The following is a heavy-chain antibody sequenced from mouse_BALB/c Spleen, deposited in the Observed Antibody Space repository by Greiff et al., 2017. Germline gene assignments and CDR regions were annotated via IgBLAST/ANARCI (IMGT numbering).Heavy chain of an antibody. Sequence: EVKVEESGGDLVKPGGSLKLSCAASGFTFSSYGMSWVRQTPDKWLEWVATISSGGSYTYYPDSVKGRFTISRDNAKNTLYLQMSSLKSDDTAMYCCARQDYSYWDFYYIVNWGRSTTLAVSA. J-gene: IGHJ2*01. CDR2: ISSGGSYT. D-gene: IGHD1-2*01. CDR3: ARQDYSYWDFYYIVN. CDR1: GFTFSSYG. V-gene: IGHV5-6*02.